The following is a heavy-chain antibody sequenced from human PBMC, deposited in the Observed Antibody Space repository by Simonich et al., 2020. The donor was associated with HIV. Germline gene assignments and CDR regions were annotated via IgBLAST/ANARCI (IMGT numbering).Heavy chain of an antibody. V-gene: IGHV3-53*04. CDR1: GFTVSSNY. D-gene: IGHD2-8*01. CDR3: ASERHVRDGFQH. J-gene: IGHJ1*01. Sequence: EVQLVESGGGLVQPGGSLRLSCAASGFTVSSNYMSWVRQAPGKGLEGVSVIYSGGATYYADSVKGRFTISRHMSKNTLWLQMSNLRAEDTAVYYCASERHVRDGFQHWGQGTLVTVSS. CDR2: IYSGGAT.